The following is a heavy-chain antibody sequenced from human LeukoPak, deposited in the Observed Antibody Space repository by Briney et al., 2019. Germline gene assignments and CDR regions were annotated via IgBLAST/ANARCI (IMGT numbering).Heavy chain of an antibody. V-gene: IGHV1-2*02. D-gene: IGHD2-21*01. CDR2: INPNSGDN. CDR1: GYXFSDYY. J-gene: IGHJ4*02. CDR3: ARGGGIQSCGGKTCFRGFVY. Sequence: ASVKVSCKASGYXFSDYYIHWVRQAPGQGLEYMGWINPNSGDNSCAQKFQGRVSMTRDTSITTLYMELTSLRSDDTALYFCARGGGIQSCGGKTCFRGFVYWGQGTLVTVSS.